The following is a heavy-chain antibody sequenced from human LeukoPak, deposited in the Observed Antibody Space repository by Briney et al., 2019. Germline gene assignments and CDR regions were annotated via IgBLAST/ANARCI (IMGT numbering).Heavy chain of an antibody. CDR1: GGTFSSYT. D-gene: IGHD5-24*01. CDR3: ARGEMATINLWGLTFDY. CDR2: TIPILGIA. V-gene: IGHV1-69*02. Sequence: GASVKVSCKASGGTFSSYTISWVRQAPGQGLEWMGRTIPILGIANYAQKFQGRVTITADKSTSTAYMELSSLRSEDTAVYYCARGEMATINLWGLTFDYWGQGTLVTVSS. J-gene: IGHJ4*02.